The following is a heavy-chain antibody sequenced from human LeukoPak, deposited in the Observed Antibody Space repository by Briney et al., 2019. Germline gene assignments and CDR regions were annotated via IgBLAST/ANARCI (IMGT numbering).Heavy chain of an antibody. V-gene: IGHV4-4*07. Sequence: PSETLSLTCTVSGGSVTSYYWSWIRQPAGKGLEWIGRIYTSGSTNYNPSLKSRVTISVDTSKNQFSLKLSSVTAADTAVYYCVRGVVVVVPAAIGHGNAFDIWGQGTMVTVSS. CDR2: IYTSGST. CDR3: VRGVVVVVPAAIGHGNAFDI. CDR1: GGSVTSYY. D-gene: IGHD2-2*01. J-gene: IGHJ3*02.